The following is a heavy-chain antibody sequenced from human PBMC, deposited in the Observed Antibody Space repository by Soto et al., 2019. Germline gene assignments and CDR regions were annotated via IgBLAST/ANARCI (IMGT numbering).Heavy chain of an antibody. V-gene: IGHV3-73*02. CDR2: IRSRANNFAT. D-gene: IGHD2-2*02. Sequence: EVQLVESGGGLVQPGGSLKLSCAASGFIFSGSAIHWVRQASGKGLEWVGRIRSRANNFATSSAASVKGRFTFSRDDSKNPAYLPMNTLKPEDTAVYYCARGQGAAIGDYYYHGMDVWGQGTTVTVSS. CDR3: ARGQGAAIGDYYYHGMDV. CDR1: GFIFSGSA. J-gene: IGHJ6*02.